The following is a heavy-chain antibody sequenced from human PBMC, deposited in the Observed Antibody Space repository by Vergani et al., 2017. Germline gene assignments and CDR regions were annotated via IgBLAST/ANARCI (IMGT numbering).Heavy chain of an antibody. Sequence: EVQLLESGGGLVQPGGSLRLSCAASGFTFSSYAMSWVRQAPGKGLEWVSAISGSGGSTYYADSVKGRFTISRDNSKNTLYLQMNSLRAEDTAVYYCARLNGVVVVPERNYYYYYYMDVWGKGTTVTVSS. CDR3: ARLNGVVVVPERNYYYYYYMDV. D-gene: IGHD2-2*01. V-gene: IGHV3-23*01. CDR1: GFTFSSYA. CDR2: ISGSGGST. J-gene: IGHJ6*03.